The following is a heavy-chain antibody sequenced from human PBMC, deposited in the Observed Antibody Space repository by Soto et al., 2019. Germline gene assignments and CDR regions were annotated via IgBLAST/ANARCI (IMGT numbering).Heavy chain of an antibody. CDR2: ISGSGGST. D-gene: IGHD3-10*01. V-gene: IGHV3-23*01. CDR1: GFTFSSYA. Sequence: PGGSLRLSCAASGFTFSSYAMSWVRQAPGKGLEWVSAISGSGGSTYYADSVKGRFTISRDNSKNTLYLQMNSLRAEDTAVYYCAKDPDYYGSGTLEGCFDYWGQGTLVTVSS. J-gene: IGHJ4*02. CDR3: AKDPDYYGSGTLEGCFDY.